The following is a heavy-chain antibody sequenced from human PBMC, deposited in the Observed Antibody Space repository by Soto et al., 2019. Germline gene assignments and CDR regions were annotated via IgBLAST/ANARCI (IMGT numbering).Heavy chain of an antibody. J-gene: IGHJ5*02. D-gene: IGHD2-21*01. V-gene: IGHV4-38-2*01. CDR2: IYHLGTT. Sequence: SETLSLTCAVSGYSISSGYYWGWIRQPPGKGLEYIGSIYHLGTTYYNPPLKRRLTTSVDTSKNQYSLKLTSVTAADTAVYYCGRHRAPYSWFDPWGQGILVTVSS. CDR3: GRHRAPYSWFDP. CDR1: GYSISSGYY.